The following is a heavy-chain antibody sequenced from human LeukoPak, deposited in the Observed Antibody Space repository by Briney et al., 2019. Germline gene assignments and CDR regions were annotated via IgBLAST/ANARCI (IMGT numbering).Heavy chain of an antibody. CDR3: ARDESTYYYGMDV. CDR2: IYHSGST. Sequence: SETLSLTCAVSGGSISSSNWWSWVRQPPGKGLEWIGEIYHSGSTNYNPSLKSRVTISVDKSKNQFSLKLSSVTAADTAVYYCARDESTYYYGMDVWGQGTTVTVSS. CDR1: GGSISSSNW. V-gene: IGHV4-4*02. J-gene: IGHJ6*02.